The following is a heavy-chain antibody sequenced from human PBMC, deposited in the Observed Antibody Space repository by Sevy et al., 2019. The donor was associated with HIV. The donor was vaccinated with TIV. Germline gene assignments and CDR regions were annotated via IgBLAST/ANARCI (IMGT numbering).Heavy chain of an antibody. CDR3: ARVQDCSGGSCYVYYYGMDV. V-gene: IGHV3-33*01. CDR1: GFTFSSYG. D-gene: IGHD2-15*01. J-gene: IGHJ6*02. CDR2: IWYDGSNK. Sequence: GGSLRLSCAASGFTFSSYGMHWVRQAPGKGLEWVAVIWYDGSNKYYADSVKGRFTISRDNSKNTLYLQMNSLRAEDTVVYYCARVQDCSGGSCYVYYYGMDVWGQGTTVTVSS.